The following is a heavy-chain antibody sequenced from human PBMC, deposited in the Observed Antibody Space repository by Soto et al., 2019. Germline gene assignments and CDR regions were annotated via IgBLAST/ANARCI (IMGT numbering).Heavy chain of an antibody. V-gene: IGHV4-30-2*01. J-gene: IGHJ4*01. CDR2: IYPSGMP. D-gene: IGHD5-18*01. CDR1: GGSISNAAYS. Sequence: QLQLQESGSGLVKPSHTLSLTCTVSGGSISNAAYSWSCIRQPPGKGLEWIGYIYPSGMPFYNPSLRSRVTISIERSNDEFTLNLKSVTAADTAVYYCARERGGYGLFDSWGHGTLVTVSS. CDR3: ARERGGYGLFDS.